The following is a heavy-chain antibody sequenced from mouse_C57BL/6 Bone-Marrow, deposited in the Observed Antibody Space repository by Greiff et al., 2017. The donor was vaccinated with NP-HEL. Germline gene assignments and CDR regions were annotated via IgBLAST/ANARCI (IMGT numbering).Heavy chain of an antibody. CDR2: INPNNGGT. D-gene: IGHD2-4*01. J-gene: IGHJ3*01. Sequence: VQLQQSGPELVKPGASVKISCKASGYTFTDYYMNWVKQSHGKSLEWIGDINPNNGGTSYNQKFKGKATLTVDKSSSTAYMELRSLTSEDSAVYYCARERDYPVWFAYWGQGTLVTVSA. V-gene: IGHV1-26*01. CDR1: GYTFTDYY. CDR3: ARERDYPVWFAY.